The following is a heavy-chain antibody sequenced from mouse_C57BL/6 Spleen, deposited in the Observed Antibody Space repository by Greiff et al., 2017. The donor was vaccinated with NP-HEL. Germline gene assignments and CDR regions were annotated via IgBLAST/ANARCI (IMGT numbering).Heavy chain of an antibody. J-gene: IGHJ2*01. V-gene: IGHV1-50*01. CDR3: ARAYSNSPVNYFDY. CDR2: IDPSDSYT. CDR1: GYTFTSYW. D-gene: IGHD2-5*01. Sequence: QVQLQQPGAELVKPGASVKLSCKASGYTFTSYWMQWVKQRPGQGLEWIGEIDPSDSYTNYNQKFKGKATLTVDTSSSTAYMQLSSLTSEDSAVYYCARAYSNSPVNYFDYWGQGTTLTVSS.